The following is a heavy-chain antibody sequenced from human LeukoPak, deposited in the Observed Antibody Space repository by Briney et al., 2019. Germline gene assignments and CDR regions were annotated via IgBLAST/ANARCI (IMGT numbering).Heavy chain of an antibody. V-gene: IGHV3-23*01. J-gene: IGHJ4*02. CDR1: GFTFSSYA. Sequence: GGSLRLSCAASGFTFSSYAMSWVRQAPGEGLEWVSAISGSGGSTYYADSVKGRFTISRDNSKNTLYLQMNSLRAEDTAVYYCAKVGARLLWFGESLYFDYWGQGTLVTVSS. CDR2: ISGSGGST. CDR3: AKVGARLLWFGESLYFDY. D-gene: IGHD3-10*01.